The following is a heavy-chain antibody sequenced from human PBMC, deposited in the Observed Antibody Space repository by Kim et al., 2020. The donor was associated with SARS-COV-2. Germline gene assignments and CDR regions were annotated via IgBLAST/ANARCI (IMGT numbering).Heavy chain of an antibody. CDR1: GYTFTSYG. CDR3: ARDQGGYYGSGRADYFDY. V-gene: IGHV1-18*01. J-gene: IGHJ4*02. CDR2: ISAYNGNT. Sequence: ASVKVSCKASGYTFTSYGISWVRQAPGQGLEWMGWISAYNGNTNYAQKLQGRVTMTTDTSTSTAYMELRSLRSDDTAVYYCARDQGGYYGSGRADYFDYWGQGTLVTVSS. D-gene: IGHD3-10*01.